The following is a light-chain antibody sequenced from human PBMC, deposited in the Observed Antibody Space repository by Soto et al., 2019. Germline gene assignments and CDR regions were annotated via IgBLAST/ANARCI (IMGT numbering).Light chain of an antibody. CDR2: GNS. CDR1: SSNIGAGYD. Sequence: QSVLTQPPSVSGAPGQRVTISCTGSSSNIGAGYDVHWYQQLPGTAPKLLIYGNSNRPSGVPDRFSGSKSGTSASLAITELQAEDEADYYCQSYDSSLGVVFGGGTKLTVL. V-gene: IGLV1-40*01. CDR3: QSYDSSLGVV. J-gene: IGLJ2*01.